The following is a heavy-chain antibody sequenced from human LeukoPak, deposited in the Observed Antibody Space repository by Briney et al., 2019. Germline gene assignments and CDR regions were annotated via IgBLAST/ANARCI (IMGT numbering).Heavy chain of an antibody. V-gene: IGHV4-39*01. CDR3: ARHEYSGSYYGLSWFDP. CDR2: IYYSGIT. CDR1: GVSISSSSYY. Sequence: PSETLSLTCPVSGVSISSSSYYWGWIRQPPGKGLEWIGSIYYSGITYYNPSLKSLVTISVDTSKNQFSLKLSSVTAADTAVYYCARHEYSGSYYGLSWFDPWGQGTLVTVSS. J-gene: IGHJ5*02. D-gene: IGHD1-26*01.